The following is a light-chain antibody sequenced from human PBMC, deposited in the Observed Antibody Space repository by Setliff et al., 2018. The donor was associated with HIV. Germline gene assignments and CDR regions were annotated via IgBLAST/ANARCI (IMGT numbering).Light chain of an antibody. CDR2: DVI. J-gene: IGLJ1*01. Sequence: QSALAQPRSVSGSPGQSVTFSCSGSSSDIGAYNYVSWYQQHPGKAPKLIISDVIRRPSGVPDRFSGSKSGNTASLTISGLQAEDEAEYYCCSYSSISTQMFGTGTKVTVL. V-gene: IGLV2-11*01. CDR1: SSDIGAYNY. CDR3: CSYSSISTQM.